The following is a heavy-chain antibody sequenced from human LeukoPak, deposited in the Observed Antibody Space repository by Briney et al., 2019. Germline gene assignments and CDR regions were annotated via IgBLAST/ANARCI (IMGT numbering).Heavy chain of an antibody. V-gene: IGHV3-30-3*01. CDR2: ISYDGSNK. D-gene: IGHD3-22*01. CDR3: ARVDPPGRDSSGYYPDY. Sequence: GGSLRLSCAASGFTFSSYAMHWVRQAPGKGLEWVAVISYDGSNKYYADSVKGRFTISRDNSKNTLYLQMNSLRAEDTAMYYCARVDPPGRDSSGYYPDYWGQGTLVTVSS. CDR1: GFTFSSYA. J-gene: IGHJ4*02.